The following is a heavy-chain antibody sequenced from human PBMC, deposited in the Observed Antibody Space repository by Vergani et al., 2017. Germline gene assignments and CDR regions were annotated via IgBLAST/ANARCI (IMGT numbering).Heavy chain of an antibody. CDR3: AKVRGVGYSGMDV. J-gene: IGHJ6*02. CDR2: ISWDGGST. Sequence: EVQLVESGGVVVQPGGSLRLSCAASGFTFDDYAMHWVRQAPGKGLEWVSLISWDGGSTYYADSVKGRFTISRDNSKNSLYLQMNSLRADDTALYYCAKVRGVGYSGMDVWGQGPTVTVSS. D-gene: IGHD3-10*01. V-gene: IGHV3-43D*04. CDR1: GFTFDDYA.